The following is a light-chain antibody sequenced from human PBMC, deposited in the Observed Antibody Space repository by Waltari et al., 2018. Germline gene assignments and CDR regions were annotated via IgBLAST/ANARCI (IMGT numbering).Light chain of an antibody. Sequence: QSVLTQPPSVSGAPGQRVTISCTGNSSNIGAGYDVHWYQQLPETAPKLLIYTNNHRPSGVPDRFSGSKSGTSASLAITGLQAEDEAHYHCQSYDISLSGVVFGGGTKLTVL. CDR3: QSYDISLSGVV. V-gene: IGLV1-40*01. J-gene: IGLJ2*01. CDR2: TNN. CDR1: SSNIGAGYD.